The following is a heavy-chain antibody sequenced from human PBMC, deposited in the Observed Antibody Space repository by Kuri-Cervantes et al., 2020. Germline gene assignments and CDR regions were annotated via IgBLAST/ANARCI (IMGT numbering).Heavy chain of an antibody. CDR3: ARESFSLGELSFPLGD. D-gene: IGHD3-16*02. Sequence: SCKASGYTFTGYYMHWVRQAPGQGLEWVAVISYDGSNKYYADSVKGRFTISRDNSKNTLYLQMNSLRAEDTAVYYCARESFSLGELSFPLGDWGQGTLVTVSS. J-gene: IGHJ4*02. CDR2: ISYDGSNK. CDR1: GYTFTGYY. V-gene: IGHV3-30*16.